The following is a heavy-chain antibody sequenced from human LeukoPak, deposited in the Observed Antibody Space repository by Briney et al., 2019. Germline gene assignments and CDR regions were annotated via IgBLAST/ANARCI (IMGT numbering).Heavy chain of an antibody. V-gene: IGHV3-74*01. CDR3: ATKQWLAPPPDA. CDR2: ISTDGTGT. J-gene: IGHJ5*02. CDR1: GFTFSNYW. Sequence: PGGSLRLSCAASGFTFSNYWMHWVRQAPGKGLESVSRISTDGTGTTYADSVKGRFTVSRDNADNTLFLQMNSVRDEDTAGYYCATKQWLAPPPDAWGQGTPVTVSS. D-gene: IGHD6-19*01.